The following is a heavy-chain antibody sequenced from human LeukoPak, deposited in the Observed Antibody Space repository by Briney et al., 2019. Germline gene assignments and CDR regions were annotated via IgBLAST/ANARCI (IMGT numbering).Heavy chain of an antibody. J-gene: IGHJ4*02. CDR2: ISGSGGST. CDR3: AKTPSSGHYYEPFDY. D-gene: IGHD3-22*01. Sequence: GGSLRLSCAASGFTFSSYAMSWVRQAPGKGLEWVSAISGSGGSTYYADSVKGRFTISRDNSKNTLYLQMNSLRAEDTAVYYCAKTPSSGHYYEPFDYWGQGTLVTVSS. V-gene: IGHV3-23*01. CDR1: GFTFSSYA.